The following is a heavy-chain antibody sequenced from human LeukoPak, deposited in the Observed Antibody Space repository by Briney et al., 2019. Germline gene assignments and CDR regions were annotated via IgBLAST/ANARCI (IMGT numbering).Heavy chain of an antibody. J-gene: IGHJ4*02. CDR3: ARDPSHRDGYNSGDY. CDR2: IWYDGSNK. V-gene: IGHV3-33*08. D-gene: IGHD5-24*01. CDR1: GFTFSSYG. Sequence: GRSLRLSCAASGFTFSSYGMHWVRQAPGKGLEWVAVIWYDGSNKYYADSVKGRFTISRDNPKNTLYLQMNSLRAEDTAVYYCARDPSHRDGYNSGDYWGQGTLVTVSS.